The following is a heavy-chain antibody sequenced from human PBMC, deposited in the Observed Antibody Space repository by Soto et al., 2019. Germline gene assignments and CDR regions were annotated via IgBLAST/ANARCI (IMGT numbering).Heavy chain of an antibody. CDR1: GGSFSGYY. V-gene: IGHV4-34*01. CDR3: ARPLRFLEWLPRPYYYYYMDV. J-gene: IGHJ6*03. D-gene: IGHD3-3*01. CDR2: VNHSGST. Sequence: SETLSLTCAVYGGSFSGYYWSWIRQPPGKGLEWIGEVNHSGSTNYNPSLKSRVTISVDTSKNQFSLKLSSVTAADTAVYYCARPLRFLEWLPRPYYYYYMDVWGKGTTVTVS.